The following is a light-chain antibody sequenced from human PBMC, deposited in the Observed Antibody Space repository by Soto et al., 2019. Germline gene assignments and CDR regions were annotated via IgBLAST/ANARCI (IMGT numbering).Light chain of an antibody. J-gene: IGKJ2*01. CDR3: QQYGSSPVYT. V-gene: IGKV3-20*01. CDR2: GAS. Sequence: EIVLTQSPGTLSLSPGERATLSCRASQSVSSSYLAWYQQKPGQAPRLLIYGASSRATGIPDRFSGSGSGTEFTLPISRLEPEDFAVYYCQQYGSSPVYTFGQGTKLEIK. CDR1: QSVSSSY.